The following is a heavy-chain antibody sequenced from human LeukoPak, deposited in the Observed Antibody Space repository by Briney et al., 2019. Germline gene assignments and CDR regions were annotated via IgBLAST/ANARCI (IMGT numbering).Heavy chain of an antibody. J-gene: IGHJ5*02. CDR3: ARAHPVDTAMVLNWFDP. V-gene: IGHV1-18*01. Sequence: ASAKVSCKASGYAFTSYGISWVRQAPGQGLEWMGWISAYNGNTNYAQKLQGRVTMTTDTSTSTAYMELRSLRSDDTAVYYCARAHPVDTAMVLNWFDPWGQGTLVTVSS. D-gene: IGHD5-18*01. CDR1: GYAFTSYG. CDR2: ISAYNGNT.